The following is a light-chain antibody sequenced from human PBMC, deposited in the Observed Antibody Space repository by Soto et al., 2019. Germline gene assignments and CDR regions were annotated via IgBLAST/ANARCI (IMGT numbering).Light chain of an antibody. CDR1: SGHSNYA. J-gene: IGLJ2*01. CDR3: QNWVTGIHI. V-gene: IGLV4-69*01. Sequence: QSVLTQSPSASASLGASVKLTCTLSSGHSNYAIAWHQQQPEKGPRFLMKLNSDGSHSKGDVIPDRFSGSSSGAERYLTISTLQAEDEADYYCQNWVTGIHIFGGGTKLTVL. CDR2: LNSDGSH.